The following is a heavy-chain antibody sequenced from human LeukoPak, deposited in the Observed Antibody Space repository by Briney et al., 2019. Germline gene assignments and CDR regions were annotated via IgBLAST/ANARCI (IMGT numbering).Heavy chain of an antibody. CDR2: IKEDGSEK. CDR3: ARCRGAGVYMDV. D-gene: IGHD3-10*01. V-gene: IGHV3-7*01. CDR1: GFTFSSYW. J-gene: IGHJ6*03. Sequence: PGGSLRVSCAASGFTFSSYWMSWVRQARGKGLKWVANIKEDGSEKYYVDSVKGRFTISRDNAKNSLYLQMNSLRAEDTAVYYCARCRGAGVYMDVWAKGTTVTVSS.